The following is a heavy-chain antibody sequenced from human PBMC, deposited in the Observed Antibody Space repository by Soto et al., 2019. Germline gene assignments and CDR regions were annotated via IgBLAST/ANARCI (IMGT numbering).Heavy chain of an antibody. CDR2: ISSSSSYI. CDR1: GFTFSSYS. D-gene: IGHD6-19*01. Sequence: EVQLVESGGGLVKPGGSLRLSCAASGFTFSSYSMNWVRQAPGKGLEWVSSISSSSSYIYYADSVKGRFTISRDNAKNSLGLQMNSLRAEDTAVYYCARDLDSSGWYGGWFDPWGQGTLVNVSS. CDR3: ARDLDSSGWYGGWFDP. V-gene: IGHV3-21*01. J-gene: IGHJ5*02.